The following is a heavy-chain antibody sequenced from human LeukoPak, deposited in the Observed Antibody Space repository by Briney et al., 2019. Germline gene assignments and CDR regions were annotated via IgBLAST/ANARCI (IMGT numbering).Heavy chain of an antibody. CDR2: LSLDGNKK. CDR1: GFTFSSYG. D-gene: IGHD3-3*01. Sequence: GGSLRPSCAASGFTFSSYGMHGVRQAPGRGRGWVAALSLDGNKKNYVDYVKGIFTISRDNSNNTLYLEMKSLRPEDTAVYYYAKSRVPTSSFITIIVVTAPTSPDLWGRGTLVTVSS. J-gene: IGHJ2*01. CDR3: AKSRVPTSSFITIIVVTAPTSPDL. V-gene: IGHV3-30*18.